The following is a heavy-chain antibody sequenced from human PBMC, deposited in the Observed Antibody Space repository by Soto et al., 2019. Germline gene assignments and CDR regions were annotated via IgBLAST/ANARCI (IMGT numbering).Heavy chain of an antibody. D-gene: IGHD3-22*01. V-gene: IGHV4-30-4*01. CDR1: GGSISSGDYY. J-gene: IGHJ4*02. CDR2: IFYNGLT. CDR3: ARDEYFDSSGFLL. Sequence: QVQLQESGPGLVKPSQTLSLTCTVSGGSISSGDYYWSWFRQPPGKGLEWIGYIFYNGLTYYSPSLKSRITTSVDTSKNQFSRKLSSVTAADTAVHYCARDEYFDSSGFLLWGQGTLVTVSS.